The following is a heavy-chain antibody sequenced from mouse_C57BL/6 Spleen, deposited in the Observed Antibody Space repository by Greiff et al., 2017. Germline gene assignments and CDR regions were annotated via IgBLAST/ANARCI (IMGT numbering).Heavy chain of an antibody. CDR1: GYTFTSYW. J-gene: IGHJ1*03. V-gene: IGHV1-50*01. D-gene: IGHD1-1*01. Sequence: QVQLQQPGAELVKPGASVQLSCKASGYTFTSYWMQWVKQRPGQGLEWIGEIDPSDSYTNYNQKFKGKATLTVDTSSSTAYMQLSRLTSEDSAVYYCARGTYYYGSSYWYFDVWGTGTTVTVSS. CDR2: IDPSDSYT. CDR3: ARGTYYYGSSYWYFDV.